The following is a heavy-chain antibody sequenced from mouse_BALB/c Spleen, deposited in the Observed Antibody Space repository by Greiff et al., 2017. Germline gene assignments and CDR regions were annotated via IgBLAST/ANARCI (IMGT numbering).Heavy chain of an antibody. CDR1: GYSITSDYA. D-gene: IGHD2-3*01. J-gene: IGHJ4*01. CDR3: ARGGLLRAMDY. Sequence: EVKLQESGPGLVKPSQSLSLTCTVTGYSITSDYAWNWIRQFPGNKLEWMGYISYSGSTSYNPSLKSRISITRDTSKNQFFLQLNSVTTEDTATYYCARGGLLRAMDYWGQGTSVTVSS. V-gene: IGHV3-2*02. CDR2: ISYSGST.